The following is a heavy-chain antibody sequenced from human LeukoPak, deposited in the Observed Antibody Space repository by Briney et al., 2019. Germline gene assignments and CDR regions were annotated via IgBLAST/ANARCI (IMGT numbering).Heavy chain of an antibody. CDR1: GSTFSDNY. Sequence: GASVKVSCKASGSTFSDNYIHWVRQAPGQGLEWMGWINPHSGGTNDGENFQGRVTLTRDTSISTAYMDLSSLISDDTAVYYCAREFMRVTAFDIWGQGTMVTVSS. J-gene: IGHJ3*02. CDR3: AREFMRVTAFDI. D-gene: IGHD2-21*02. CDR2: INPHSGGT. V-gene: IGHV1-2*02.